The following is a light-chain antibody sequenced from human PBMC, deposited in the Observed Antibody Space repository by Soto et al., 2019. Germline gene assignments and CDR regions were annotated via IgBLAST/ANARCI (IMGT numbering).Light chain of an antibody. CDR2: DAS. CDR3: QQFNTYPRT. Sequence: EIVVTQSPGTLSLSPGEGATLSCRASQSISSNLAWYQQKPGQAPRLLIYDASNRATGIPARFSGSGSGTDFTLTISSLQPEDFATYYCQQFNTYPRTFGQGTKVDI. CDR1: QSISSN. J-gene: IGKJ1*01. V-gene: IGKV3D-15*01.